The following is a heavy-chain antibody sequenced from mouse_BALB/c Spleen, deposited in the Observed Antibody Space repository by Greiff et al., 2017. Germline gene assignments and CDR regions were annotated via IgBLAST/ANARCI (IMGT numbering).Heavy chain of an antibody. D-gene: IGHD2-4*01. J-gene: IGHJ3*01. V-gene: IGHV14-3*02. CDR2: IDPANGNT. CDR1: GFNIKDTY. Sequence: EVKLMESGAELVKPGASVKLSCTASGFNIKDTYMHWVKQRPEQGLEWIGRIDPANGNTKYDPKFQGKATITADTSSNTAYLQLSSLTSEDTAVYYCAPMITGFAYWGQGTLVTVSA. CDR3: APMITGFAY.